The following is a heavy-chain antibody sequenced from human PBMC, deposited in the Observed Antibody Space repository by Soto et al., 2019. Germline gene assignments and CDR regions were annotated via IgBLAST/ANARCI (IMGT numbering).Heavy chain of an antibody. J-gene: IGHJ4*02. V-gene: IGHV4-38-2*01. CDR1: GYSISSGYY. D-gene: IGHD2-8*02. Sequence: PSETLSLTCAVSGYSISSGYYWGWIRQPPGKGLEWIGSIYHSGSTYYNPSLKSRVTISVDTSKNQFSLKPSSVTAADTAVYYCARVHTGRLSFDYWGQGTLVTVSS. CDR2: IYHSGST. CDR3: ARVHTGRLSFDY.